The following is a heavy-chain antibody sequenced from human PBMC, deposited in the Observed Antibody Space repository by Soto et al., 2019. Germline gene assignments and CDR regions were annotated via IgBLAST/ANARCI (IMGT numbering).Heavy chain of an antibody. V-gene: IGHV4-59*01. Sequence: PSETLSLTCTVSGGSISSYYWSWIRQPPGKGLEWIGYIYYSGSTNYNPSLKSRVTITVDTSKNQFSLKLTSVTAADTAVYYCGRRYVGNFNSGGKGTLVTVSS. CDR2: IYYSGST. J-gene: IGHJ4*02. CDR3: GRRYVGNFNS. D-gene: IGHD3-10*02. CDR1: GGSISSYY.